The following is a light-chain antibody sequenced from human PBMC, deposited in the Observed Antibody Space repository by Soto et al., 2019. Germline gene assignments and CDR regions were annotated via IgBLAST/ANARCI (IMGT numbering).Light chain of an antibody. CDR2: GAT. Sequence: DIVMTQSPATLSASPGERATLSCRASQSVSILLARYQQKPGQAPRLLIHGATTRGTGIPARLSGSGSGTEVTLTIRLLQSEAFAVYYCQQYNNSARTFGQGTKVEIK. V-gene: IGKV3-15*01. J-gene: IGKJ1*01. CDR3: QQYNNSART. CDR1: QSVSIL.